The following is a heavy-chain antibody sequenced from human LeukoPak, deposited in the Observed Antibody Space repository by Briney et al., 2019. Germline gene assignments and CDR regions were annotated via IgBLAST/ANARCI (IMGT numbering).Heavy chain of an antibody. CDR2: IYYSGST. V-gene: IGHV4-30-4*01. J-gene: IGHJ5*02. D-gene: IGHD4-23*01. CDR3: ARVLGGNPGWFDP. CDR1: GGSISSGDYY. Sequence: PSETLSLTCTVSGGSISSGDYYWRWIRQPPGKGLEWIGYIYYSGSTYYNPSLKSRVTISVDTSKNQFSLKLSSVTAADTAVYYCARVLGGNPGWFDPWGQGTLVTVSS.